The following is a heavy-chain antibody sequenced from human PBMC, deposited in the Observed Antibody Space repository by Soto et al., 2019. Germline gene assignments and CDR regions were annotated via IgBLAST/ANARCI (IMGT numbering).Heavy chain of an antibody. V-gene: IGHV4-59*08. D-gene: IGHD3-3*01. CDR2: IYYSGST. Sequence: LEWIGYIYYSGSTNYHPSLKSRVTISVDTSKNQFSLKLSSVTAADTAVYYCARRETDYDFWSGFNWFDPWGQGTLVTVSS. J-gene: IGHJ5*02. CDR3: ARRETDYDFWSGFNWFDP.